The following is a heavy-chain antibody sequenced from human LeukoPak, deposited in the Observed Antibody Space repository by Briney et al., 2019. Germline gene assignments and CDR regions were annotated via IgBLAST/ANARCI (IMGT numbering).Heavy chain of an antibody. V-gene: IGHV1-69*05. Sequence: ASVKVSCKASGGTFSSYAISWVRQAPGQGLEWMGGIIPIFGTANYAQNFQGRVTMTRNTTISTAYMELSSLTSEDTAVYYCARNWGEFDPWGQGTLVTVSS. D-gene: IGHD7-27*01. CDR2: IIPIFGTA. J-gene: IGHJ5*02. CDR1: GGTFSSYA. CDR3: ARNWGEFDP.